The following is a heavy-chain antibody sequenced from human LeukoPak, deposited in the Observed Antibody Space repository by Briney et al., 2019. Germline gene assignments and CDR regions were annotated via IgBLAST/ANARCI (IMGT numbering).Heavy chain of an antibody. CDR2: ISAYNGNT. CDR3: ARDWEVAIHRPIDY. Sequence: ASVKVSCKASGYTFTSYGISWVRQAPGQGLEGMGWISAYNGNTNYAQKLQGRVTMTRDTSTSTAYMELRSLRSDDTAVYYCARDWEVAIHRPIDYWGQGTLVTVSS. CDR1: GYTFTSYG. V-gene: IGHV1-18*01. J-gene: IGHJ4*02. D-gene: IGHD5-12*01.